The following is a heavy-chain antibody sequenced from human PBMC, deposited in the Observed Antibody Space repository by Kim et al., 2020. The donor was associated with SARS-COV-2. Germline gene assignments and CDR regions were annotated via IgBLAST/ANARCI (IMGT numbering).Heavy chain of an antibody. D-gene: IGHD6-13*01. Sequence: STNYNPSLRSRVTISVDTSKNQFSLKLSSVTAADTAVYYCARVYSSSLDYWGQGTLVTVSS. V-gene: IGHV4-59*01. CDR2: ST. CDR3: ARVYSSSLDY. J-gene: IGHJ4*02.